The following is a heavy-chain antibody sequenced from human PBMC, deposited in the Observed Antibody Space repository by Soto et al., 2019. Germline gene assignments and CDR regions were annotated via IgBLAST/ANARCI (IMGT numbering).Heavy chain of an antibody. J-gene: IGHJ4*02. V-gene: IGHV1-18*04. CDR3: AIDSRSFRENHYFDN. D-gene: IGHD6-6*01. Sequence: QVQLVQSGAEVKKPGASVNVSCKASGYSFSDYGISWVRQAPGQGLEWMGWISAEYGNTNYAQTLQGRVTMTTDTSTSTAYIELRSLSSDDTAVYFCAIDSRSFRENHYFDNWGQGTLVTVSS. CDR2: ISAEYGNT. CDR1: GYSFSDYG.